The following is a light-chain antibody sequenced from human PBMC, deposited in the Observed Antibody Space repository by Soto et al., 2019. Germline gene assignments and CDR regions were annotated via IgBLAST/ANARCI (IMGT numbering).Light chain of an antibody. CDR3: QQPSNWPPIT. V-gene: IGKV3-11*01. CDR1: QSVSSY. J-gene: IGKJ3*01. Sequence: EIVLTQSPATLFLSPGERATLSCRASQSVSSYLAWYQQKPGQAPRLLIYDASNRATGIPARFSGSGSGTDFTLTISSLEPEDFAVYYCQQPSNWPPITFGPGTKV. CDR2: DAS.